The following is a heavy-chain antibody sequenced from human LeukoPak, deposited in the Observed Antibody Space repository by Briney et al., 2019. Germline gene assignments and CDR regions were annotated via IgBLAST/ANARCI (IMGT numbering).Heavy chain of an antibody. CDR2: INSDGSST. Sequence: GGSLRLSCAASGFTFSSYWMHWVRQAPGKGLVWVSRINSDGSSTSYADSVKGRFTISRDNAKNSLYLEMNSLRVEDTAVYYCAKTGGRGDPFDYWGQGTLVTVSS. CDR3: AKTGGRGDPFDY. D-gene: IGHD2-21*02. J-gene: IGHJ4*02. V-gene: IGHV3-74*01. CDR1: GFTFSSYW.